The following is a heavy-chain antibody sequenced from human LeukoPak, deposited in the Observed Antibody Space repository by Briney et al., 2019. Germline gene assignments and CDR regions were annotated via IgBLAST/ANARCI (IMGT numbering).Heavy chain of an antibody. CDR1: GFTFSSYG. CDR2: IWYDGSNK. Sequence: GGSLRLSCAASGFTFSSYGMHWVRQAPGKGLEWVAVIWYDGSNKYYADSVKGRFTISRDNSKNTLYLQMNSPRAEDTAVYYCAATTAMVHHSLDYWGQGTLVTVSS. J-gene: IGHJ4*02. D-gene: IGHD5-18*01. CDR3: AATTAMVHHSLDY. V-gene: IGHV3-33*03.